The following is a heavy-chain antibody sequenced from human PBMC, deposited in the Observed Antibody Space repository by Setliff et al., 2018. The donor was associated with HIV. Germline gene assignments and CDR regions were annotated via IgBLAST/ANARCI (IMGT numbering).Heavy chain of an antibody. CDR2: ISYSGNT. CDR1: GGPITSGYYC. V-gene: IGHV4-30-4*08. Sequence: SETLSLTCTVSGGPITSGYYCWSWIRQPPGKGLEWIGYISYSGNTYYNPSLKNRLTISVDTSKNQFSLKLTSVTAADRAVFYCARVGANYGSGTYRDYYAMDVWGQGTTVTVLL. D-gene: IGHD3-10*01. CDR3: ARVGANYGSGTYRDYYAMDV. J-gene: IGHJ6*02.